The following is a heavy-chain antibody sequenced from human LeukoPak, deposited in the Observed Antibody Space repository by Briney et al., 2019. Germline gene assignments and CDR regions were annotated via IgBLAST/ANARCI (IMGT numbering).Heavy chain of an antibody. CDR1: GGSFSGYY. CDR3: ASRGDYDILTGYSSLGFTFDY. V-gene: IGHV4-34*01. Sequence: SETLSPTCAVYGGSFSGYYWSWIRQPPGKGLEWIGEINHSGSTNYNPSLKSRVTISVDTSKNQFSLKLSSVTAADTAVYYCASRGDYDILTGYSSLGFTFDYWGQGTLVTVSS. D-gene: IGHD3-9*01. J-gene: IGHJ4*02. CDR2: INHSGST.